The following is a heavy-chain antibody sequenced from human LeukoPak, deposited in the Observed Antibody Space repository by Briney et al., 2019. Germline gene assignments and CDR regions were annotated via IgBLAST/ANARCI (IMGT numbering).Heavy chain of an antibody. Sequence: GASVKVSCKASGYTFTSYAMHWVRQAPGQGLEWMGWMNPNSGNTGYAQKFQGRVTMTRNTSISTAYMELSSLRSEDTAVYYCAASIAVAGTGGDYWGQGTLVTVSS. J-gene: IGHJ4*02. CDR2: MNPNSGNT. D-gene: IGHD6-19*01. CDR3: AASIAVAGTGGDY. CDR1: GYTFTSYA. V-gene: IGHV1-8*02.